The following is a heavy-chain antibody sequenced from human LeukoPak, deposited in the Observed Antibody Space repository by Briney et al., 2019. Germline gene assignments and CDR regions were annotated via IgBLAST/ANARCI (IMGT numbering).Heavy chain of an antibody. CDR3: ARAPYGYFDY. J-gene: IGHJ4*02. V-gene: IGHV3-74*01. CDR1: GFTFSDYW. D-gene: IGHD4-17*01. CDR2: INSDGSST. Sequence: PGGSLRLSCAAAGFTFSDYWIHWVRQAPGKGLVWVSRINSDGSSTSYADSVKGRFTISRDNAKNTLYLQMNSLRAEDTAVYYCARAPYGYFDYWGQGTLVTVSS.